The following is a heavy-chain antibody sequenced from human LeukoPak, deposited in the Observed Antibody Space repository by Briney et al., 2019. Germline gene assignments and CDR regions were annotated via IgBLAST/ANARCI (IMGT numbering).Heavy chain of an antibody. J-gene: IGHJ4*02. CDR2: ISSTSSTI. D-gene: IGHD3-10*01. Sequence: GRSLRLSCAASGFTFNTYNMNWVRQAPGKGLEWVSYISSTSSTIYYLDSVKGRFTISRDTAKNSLYLQMDSLRAEDTAMYYCAKGAYGSGTYLDYWGQGTLVTVSS. V-gene: IGHV3-48*01. CDR3: AKGAYGSGTYLDY. CDR1: GFTFNTYN.